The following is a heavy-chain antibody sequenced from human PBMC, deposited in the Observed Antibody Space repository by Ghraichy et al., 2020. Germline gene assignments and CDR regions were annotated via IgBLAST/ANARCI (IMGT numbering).Heavy chain of an antibody. CDR1: GFTFSSYS. V-gene: IGHV3-21*01. Sequence: GSLRLSCAASGFTFSSYSMNWVRQAPGKGLEWVSSISSSSSYIYYADSVKGRFTISRDNAKNSLYLQMNSLRAEDTAVYYCARASYYYDSSGQLRDYWGQGTLVTVSS. CDR3: ARASYYYDSSGQLRDY. CDR2: ISSSSSYI. J-gene: IGHJ4*02. D-gene: IGHD3-22*01.